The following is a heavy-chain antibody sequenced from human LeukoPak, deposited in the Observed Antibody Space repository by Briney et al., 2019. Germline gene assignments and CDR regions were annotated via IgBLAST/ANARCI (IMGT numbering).Heavy chain of an antibody. Sequence: GASVKVSCKASGYTFTSYDINWVRQATGQGLEWMGWMNPNSGNTGYAQKFQGRVTMTRNTSIGTAYMELSSLRSEDTAVYYCASFVDTAMVVDYWGQGTLVTVSS. CDR3: ASFVDTAMVVDY. J-gene: IGHJ4*02. CDR2: MNPNSGNT. D-gene: IGHD5-18*01. V-gene: IGHV1-8*01. CDR1: GYTFTSYD.